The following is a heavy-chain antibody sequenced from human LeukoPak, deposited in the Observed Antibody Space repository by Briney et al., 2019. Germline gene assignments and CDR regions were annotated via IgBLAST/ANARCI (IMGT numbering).Heavy chain of an antibody. D-gene: IGHD4-17*01. CDR3: ARDEDYASDQ. CDR2: INDRGTYT. V-gene: IGHV3-23*01. J-gene: IGHJ4*02. Sequence: GGSLRLSCAASGISFSIHAMTWVRQAPGKGLHWVSGINDRGTYTYYADSVKGRFTISRDNSKNMLYLQMYSLRAEDTAVYYCARDEDYASDQWGQGTLVTVSS. CDR1: GISFSIHA.